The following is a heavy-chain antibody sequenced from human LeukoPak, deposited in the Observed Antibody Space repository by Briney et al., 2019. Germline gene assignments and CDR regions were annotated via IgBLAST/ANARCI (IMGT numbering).Heavy chain of an antibody. V-gene: IGHV4-59*08. D-gene: IGHD1-26*01. CDR3: ASYQSKWELHRSLAFDI. CDR2: IYYSGST. CDR1: GGSISSYY. J-gene: IGHJ3*02. Sequence: SETLSLTCTVSGGSISSYYWSWIRQPPGKGLEWIGYIYYSGSTNYNPSLKSRVTISVDTSKNQFSLKLSSVTAADTAVYYCASYQSKWELHRSLAFDIWGQGTMVTVSS.